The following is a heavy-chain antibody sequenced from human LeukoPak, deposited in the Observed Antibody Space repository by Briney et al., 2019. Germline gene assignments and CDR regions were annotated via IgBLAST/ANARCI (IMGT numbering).Heavy chain of an antibody. J-gene: IGHJ4*02. D-gene: IGHD3-10*01. CDR3: ARGSYYGSGSYFLR. Sequence: SETLSLTCAVYRDSFSDYYWTWIRQPPGKGLEWIGEINHSGDTNYNPSLKNRVSISIDTAKNQFSLTLNSVTAADTAVYYCARGSYYGSGSYFLRWGQGTLVSASS. CDR1: RDSFSDYY. CDR2: INHSGDT. V-gene: IGHV4-34*01.